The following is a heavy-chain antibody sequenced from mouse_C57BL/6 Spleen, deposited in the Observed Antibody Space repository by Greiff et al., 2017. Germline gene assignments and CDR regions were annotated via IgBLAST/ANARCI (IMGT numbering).Heavy chain of an antibody. CDR3: ARGDYYYAMDY. V-gene: IGHV1-55*01. J-gene: IGHJ4*01. Sequence: VQLQQPGAELVKPGASVKMSCKASGYTFTSYWITWVKQRPGQGLEWIGDIYPGSGSTNYNEKFKSKATRTVDTSSSTAYMQLSSLTSEDSAVYYCARGDYYYAMDYWGQGTSVTVSS. CDR1: GYTFTSYW. D-gene: IGHD3-3*01. CDR2: IYPGSGST.